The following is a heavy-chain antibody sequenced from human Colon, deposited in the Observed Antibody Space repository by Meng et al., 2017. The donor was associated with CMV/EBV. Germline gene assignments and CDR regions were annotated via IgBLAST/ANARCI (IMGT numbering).Heavy chain of an antibody. J-gene: IGHJ6*02. V-gene: IGHV3-21*01. D-gene: IGHD3-10*01. Sequence: SCTASGFTFSIYSMNWVRQAPGKGLEWVSSISNINYIYQADSVKGRFSISRDNAKNSLSLLMNSLRPEDTAVYYCARSYYYGLDVWGQGTTVTVSS. CDR1: GFTFSIYS. CDR3: ARSYYYGLDV. CDR2: ISNINYI.